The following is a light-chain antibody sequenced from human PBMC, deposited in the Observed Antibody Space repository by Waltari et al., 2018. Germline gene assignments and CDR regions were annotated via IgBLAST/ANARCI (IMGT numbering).Light chain of an antibody. CDR1: TGDGGNSNF. CDR2: EVI. J-gene: IGLJ3*02. V-gene: IGLV2-23*02. Sequence: QSALTQPASVSGAPGQSITISCTGTTGDGGNSNFVSWYQHHPGKVRKLIIYEVIKRPSGISDRFTGSKSGNTASLSISGLQAEDEADYYCCSYVQKDIWLFGGGTKVTVL. CDR3: CSYVQKDIWL.